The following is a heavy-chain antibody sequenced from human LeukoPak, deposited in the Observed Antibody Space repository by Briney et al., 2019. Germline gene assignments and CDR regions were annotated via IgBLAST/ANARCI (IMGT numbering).Heavy chain of an antibody. J-gene: IGHJ4*02. V-gene: IGHV4-34*01. Sequence: PQSKSLTCAVSATSFSSNYWSWIRQPPGEGLGWNGAVNNSGYTNDNPSLKSRVTISGDTSTNQPSLSLRCGTAAETGVNSGARLTTGHVFWGQGTLVTVSS. CDR1: ATSFSSNY. CDR3: ARLTTGHVF. CDR2: VNNSGYT. D-gene: IGHD4-17*01.